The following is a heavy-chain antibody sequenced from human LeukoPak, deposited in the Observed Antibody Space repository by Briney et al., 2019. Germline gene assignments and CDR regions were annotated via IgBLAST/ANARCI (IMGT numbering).Heavy chain of an antibody. V-gene: IGHV4-59*08. CDR2: IYYSGST. D-gene: IGHD6-6*01. CDR3: ARSPTPVLFDY. Sequence: SETLSLTCTVSGGSISSYYWSWIRQPPGKGLEWIGYIYYSGSTNYNPSLKSRVTISVDTSKNQFSLKLSSVTAADTAVYYCARSPTPVLFDYWGQGTLVTVSS. J-gene: IGHJ4*02. CDR1: GGSISSYY.